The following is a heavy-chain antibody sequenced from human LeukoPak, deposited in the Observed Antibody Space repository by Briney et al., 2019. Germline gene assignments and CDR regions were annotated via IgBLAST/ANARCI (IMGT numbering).Heavy chain of an antibody. CDR3: ARRGSGSNWNLDS. CDR2: IYPGDSDT. D-gene: IGHD1-20*01. J-gene: IGHJ4*02. Sequence: GESLKISCKGSGYSFTNFWIGWVRQMSGKGLEWMGIIYPGDSDTRYSPSFQGQVTISADKSISTAYLQWNSLKASDTAMYYCARRGSGSNWNLDSWGQGTLVTVSS. V-gene: IGHV5-51*01. CDR1: GYSFTNFW.